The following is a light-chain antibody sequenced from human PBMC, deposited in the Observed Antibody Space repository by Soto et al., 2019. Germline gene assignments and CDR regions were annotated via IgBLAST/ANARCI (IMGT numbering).Light chain of an antibody. CDR1: QSVRTSY. CDR3: QHYGDSRA. Sequence: ENVLTQSPGTLSLSPEDTATLSCRASQSVRTSYLAWYQQKPGQAPRLLIYGASRRATGVPDRFRGSGSGTDFTLTISGVESGDVAVYYCQHYGDSRAFGQGTKVDIK. CDR2: GAS. V-gene: IGKV3-20*01. J-gene: IGKJ1*01.